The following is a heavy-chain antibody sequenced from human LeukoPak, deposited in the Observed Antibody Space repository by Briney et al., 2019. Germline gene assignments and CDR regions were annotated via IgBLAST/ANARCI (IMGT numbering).Heavy chain of an antibody. D-gene: IGHD3-3*01. CDR1: GFTFSSYW. J-gene: IGHJ5*02. Sequence: GGSLRLSCAASGFTFSSYWMHWVRQAPGKGLVWVSRINSDGSITSYADSVKGRFTISRDNAKNTLYLQMNSLRAEDTAVYYCARGVVISHWFDPWGQGTLVTVSS. CDR2: INSDGSIT. CDR3: ARGVVISHWFDP. V-gene: IGHV3-74*01.